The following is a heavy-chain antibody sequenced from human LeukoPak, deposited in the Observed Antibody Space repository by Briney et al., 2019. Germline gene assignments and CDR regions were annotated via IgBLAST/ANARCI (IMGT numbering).Heavy chain of an antibody. Sequence: GGSLRLSCAASGFTFSSYEMNWVRQAPGKGLEWVSYISSSGSTIYYADSVKGRFTISRDNAKNSLYLQMNSLRAEDTAVYCCARDLMMATINVDFDYWGQGTLVTVSS. CDR2: ISSSGSTI. D-gene: IGHD5-24*01. J-gene: IGHJ4*02. V-gene: IGHV3-48*03. CDR3: ARDLMMATINVDFDY. CDR1: GFTFSSYE.